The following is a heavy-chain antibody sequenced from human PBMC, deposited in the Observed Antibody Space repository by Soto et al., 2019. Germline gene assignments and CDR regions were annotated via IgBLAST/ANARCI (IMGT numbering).Heavy chain of an antibody. Sequence: GSLRLSCAASGFTFSSYAMSWVRQAPGKGLDWVSAISVSVGSTYYADSAKGRFTISRDNSKNTLYLQMNSLRAEDTAVYYCAKVERAVAGIIDWGQGTLVTVSA. CDR3: AKVERAVAGIID. CDR1: GFTFSSYA. CDR2: ISVSVGST. D-gene: IGHD6-19*01. V-gene: IGHV3-23*01. J-gene: IGHJ4*02.